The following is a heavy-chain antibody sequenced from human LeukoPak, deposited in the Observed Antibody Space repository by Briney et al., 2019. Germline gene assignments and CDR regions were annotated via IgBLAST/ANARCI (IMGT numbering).Heavy chain of an antibody. CDR1: GFTFNSYA. D-gene: IGHD4-23*01. CDR3: AKGSAQWELYDY. CDR2: IVGDTVT. V-gene: IGHV3-23*01. J-gene: IGHJ4*02. Sequence: PGGSLRLSCAASGFTFNSYAMSWVRKAPGKGLEWVSAIVGDTVTFYTDSVKGRFTIFRDNSKNTLYLQMNGLRAEDTAIYYCAKGSAQWELYDYWGQGTLVTVSS.